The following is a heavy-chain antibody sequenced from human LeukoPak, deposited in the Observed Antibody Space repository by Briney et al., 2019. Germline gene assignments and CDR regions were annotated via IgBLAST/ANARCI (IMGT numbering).Heavy chain of an antibody. CDR3: ARVGYCSSTSCPEDSYYGMDV. J-gene: IGHJ6*02. D-gene: IGHD2-2*01. CDR2: IYYSGST. Sequence: SETLSLTCTVSGGSISSSSYYWSWIRQPPGKGLEWIGYIYYSGSTNYNPSLKSRVTISVDTSKNQFSLKLSSVTAADTAVYYCARVGYCSSTSCPEDSYYGMDVWGQGTTVTVSS. CDR1: GGSISSSSYY. V-gene: IGHV4-61*01.